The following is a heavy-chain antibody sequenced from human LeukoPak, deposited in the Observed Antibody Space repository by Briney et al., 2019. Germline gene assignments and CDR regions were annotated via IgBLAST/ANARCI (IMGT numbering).Heavy chain of an antibody. CDR3: ARDMRWLGSH. V-gene: IGHV1-2*02. CDR2: INPNSGGT. CDR1: GYTFTDFY. D-gene: IGHD5-24*01. J-gene: IGHJ4*02. Sequence: ASVKVSCKASGYTFTDFYMHWGRQSPGQGLEWMGWINPNSGGTNYAQKFQGRVTMTRDTSISTAYMEVSRLRYDDTAVYYCARDMRWLGSHWGQGTLVTVSS.